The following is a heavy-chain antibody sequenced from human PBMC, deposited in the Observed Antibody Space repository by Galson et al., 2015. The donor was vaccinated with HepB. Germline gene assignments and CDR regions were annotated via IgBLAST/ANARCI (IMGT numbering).Heavy chain of an antibody. J-gene: IGHJ4*02. V-gene: IGHV1-2*02. Sequence: SVKVSCKASGYTFTGYSVHWVRQAPGQGLEWMGWISPDSGATYYTQKFHGRVTMTRDTSINTAYMELSRLTSDDTAMYYCARETGSIDYWGQGTLVTVSS. CDR3: ARETGSIDY. CDR2: ISPDSGAT. D-gene: IGHD1-7*01. CDR1: GYTFTGYS.